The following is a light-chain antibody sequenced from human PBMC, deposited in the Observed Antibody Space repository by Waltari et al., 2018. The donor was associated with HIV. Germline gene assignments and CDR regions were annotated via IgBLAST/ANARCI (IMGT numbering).Light chain of an antibody. CDR3: AAWDDSLDGYV. CDR1: SSNIERNT. Sequence: QSVLTQPPSASGTPGQRVTIPCSGSSSNIERNTLNWYQQFPGTTPKVVIYSSNQRPSGVPDRFSGARSGTSASLAISGLQSEDEAHYYCAAWDDSLDGYVFGPGTEVTVL. J-gene: IGLJ1*01. V-gene: IGLV1-44*01. CDR2: SSN.